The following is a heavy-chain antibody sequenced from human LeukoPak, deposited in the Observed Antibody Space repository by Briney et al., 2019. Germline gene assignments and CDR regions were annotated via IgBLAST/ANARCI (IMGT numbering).Heavy chain of an antibody. CDR1: GFSFSRYA. J-gene: IGHJ4*02. CDR3: AKVRVTYCVTTTCYGDFDF. V-gene: IGHV3-33*06. CDR2: IWYDGGNK. Sequence: PGRSLRLSCAASGFSFSRYAMHWVRQAPGEGLEWVAIIWYDGGNKYYADSVKGRFTISRDDSKNTLHLQMNNLRAEDAAVYYCAKVRVTYCVTTTCYGDFDFWGQGTLVTVAS. D-gene: IGHD2-2*01.